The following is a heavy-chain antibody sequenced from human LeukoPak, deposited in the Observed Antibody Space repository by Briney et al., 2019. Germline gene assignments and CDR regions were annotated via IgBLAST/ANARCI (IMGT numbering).Heavy chain of an antibody. V-gene: IGHV4-39*01. CDR2: IYYSGST. D-gene: IGHD2-2*01. CDR1: GGSISSSSYY. Sequence: PSETLSLTCTVSGGSISSSSYYWGWIRQPPGKGLEWIGNIYYSGSTYYNPSLKSRVTISVDTSKNQFSLKLSSVTAADTAVYYRARTSLRAYGFDIWGQGTMVTVSS. CDR3: ARTSLRAYGFDI. J-gene: IGHJ3*02.